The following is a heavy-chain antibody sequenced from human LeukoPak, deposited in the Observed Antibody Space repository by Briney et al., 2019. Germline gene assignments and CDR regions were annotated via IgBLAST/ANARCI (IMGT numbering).Heavy chain of an antibody. CDR2: MNPNSGNT. V-gene: IGHV1-8*01. D-gene: IGHD6-13*01. CDR1: GYTFTIYD. J-gene: IGHJ6*02. CDR3: ASTYSSSWYLPYYYYGMDV. Sequence: ASVTVSCKASGYTFTIYDINWVRQATGQGLEWMGWMNPNSGNTGYAQKFQGRVTMTRNTSISTAYMELSSLRSEDTAVYYCASTYSSSWYLPYYYYGMDVWGQGTTVTVSS.